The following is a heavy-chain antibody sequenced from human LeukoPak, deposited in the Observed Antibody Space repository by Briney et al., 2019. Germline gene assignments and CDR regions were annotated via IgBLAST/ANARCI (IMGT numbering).Heavy chain of an antibody. J-gene: IGHJ4*02. CDR3: ARVSGSSGLKY. D-gene: IGHD6-19*01. V-gene: IGHV3-7*01. Sequence: GGSLRLSCTASGFTFSNYWMSWVRQAPGKGLEWVATMNQDGSEKHYVDSVKGRFTISRDNANNSLYLQMNSLRVGDTAVYYCARVSGSSGLKYWGQGTLFTVSS. CDR2: MNQDGSEK. CDR1: GFTFSNYW.